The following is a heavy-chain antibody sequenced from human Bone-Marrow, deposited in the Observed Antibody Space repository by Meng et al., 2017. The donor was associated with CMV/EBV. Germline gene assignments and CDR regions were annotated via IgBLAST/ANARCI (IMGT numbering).Heavy chain of an antibody. D-gene: IGHD2/OR15-2a*01. V-gene: IGHV1-69*10. Sequence: SVKVSCKASGYTFTSYDINWVRQATGQGLEWMGGIIPILGIANYAQKFQGRVTITADKSTSTAYMELSSLRSGDTAVYYCARGGSSAAKNPLLSYYFDYWGQG. CDR3: ARGGSSAAKNPLLSYYFDY. CDR1: GYTFTSYD. CDR2: IIPILGIA. J-gene: IGHJ4*02.